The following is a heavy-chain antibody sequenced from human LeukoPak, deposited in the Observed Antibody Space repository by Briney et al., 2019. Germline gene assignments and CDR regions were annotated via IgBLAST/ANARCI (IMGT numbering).Heavy chain of an antibody. CDR2: INHSGST. V-gene: IGHV4-34*01. J-gene: IGHJ4*02. CDR3: ARSIAAAAFDY. Sequence: SETLSLTCAVYGGSFSGYYWSWIRQPPGKGLEWIGEINHSGSTYYNPPLKSRVTISVDTSKNQFSLKLSSVTAADTAVYYCARSIAAAAFDYWGQGTLVTVSS. D-gene: IGHD6-13*01. CDR1: GGSFSGYY.